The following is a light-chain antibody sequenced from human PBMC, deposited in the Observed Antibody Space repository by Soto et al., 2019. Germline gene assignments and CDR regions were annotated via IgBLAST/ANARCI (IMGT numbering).Light chain of an antibody. Sequence: DIQMTQSPSSLSASVGDRVTITCRASQSVSSFLNWYQQKPGKAPNLLICAASSLQSGVPSRFRGSGSGTDFTLTISSLQPEDFATYYCQQTYSTPQTFGQGTKVEIK. CDR3: QQTYSTPQT. V-gene: IGKV1-39*01. CDR2: AAS. CDR1: QSVSSF. J-gene: IGKJ1*01.